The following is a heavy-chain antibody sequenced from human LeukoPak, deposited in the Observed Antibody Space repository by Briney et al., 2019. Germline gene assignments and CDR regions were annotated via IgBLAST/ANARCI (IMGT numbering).Heavy chain of an antibody. CDR1: GGSISSYY. V-gene: IGHV4-59*08. Sequence: PSETLSLTCTVSGGSISSYYWSWIRQPPGKGLEWIGYIYYSGSTNYNPSLKSRVTISVDTSKNQFSLKLSSVTAADTAVYYCARAYYYGSGSYSNWGQGTLVTVSS. CDR3: ARAYYYGSGSYSN. J-gene: IGHJ4*02. D-gene: IGHD3-10*01. CDR2: IYYSGST.